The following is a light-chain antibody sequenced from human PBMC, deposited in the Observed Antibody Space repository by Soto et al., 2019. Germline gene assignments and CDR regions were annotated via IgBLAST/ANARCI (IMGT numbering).Light chain of an antibody. CDR2: VAS. V-gene: IGKV1-9*01. J-gene: IGKJ5*01. CDR1: QGISSY. Sequence: DLQLTQSPSFLSASVGDRVTITCRASQGISSYLAWYQQKPGKAPKLLIYVASTLQSGVPSRFSGSGSGTEFTLTISSLQPEDFATYYCQQLNSYPPAFGQGTRLEIK. CDR3: QQLNSYPPA.